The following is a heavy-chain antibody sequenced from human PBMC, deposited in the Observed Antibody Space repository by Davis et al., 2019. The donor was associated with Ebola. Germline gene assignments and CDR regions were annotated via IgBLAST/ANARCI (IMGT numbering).Heavy chain of an antibody. CDR1: GGSFSGYY. D-gene: IGHD3-10*01. CDR2: INHSGST. J-gene: IGHJ6*02. V-gene: IGHV4-34*01. Sequence: PSETLSLTCAVYGGSFSGYYWSWIRQPPGKGLEWIGEINHSGSTNYNPSLKSRVTISVDTSKNQFSLKLSSVTAADTAVYYCARRFPITMVQGRGMDVWGQGTTVTVSS. CDR3: ARRFPITMVQGRGMDV.